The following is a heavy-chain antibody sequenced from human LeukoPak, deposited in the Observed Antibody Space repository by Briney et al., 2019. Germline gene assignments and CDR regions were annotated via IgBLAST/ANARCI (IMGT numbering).Heavy chain of an antibody. J-gene: IGHJ4*02. CDR3: ARVRFLEWLSLDFDY. V-gene: IGHV4-4*02. Sequence: SGTLSLICAVSGGSISSSNWWSWVRQPPGKGLEWIGEIYHSGSTNYNPSLKSRVTISVDKSKNQFSLKLSSVTAADTAVYYCARVRFLEWLSLDFDYWGQGTLVTVSS. D-gene: IGHD3-3*01. CDR2: IYHSGST. CDR1: GGSISSSNW.